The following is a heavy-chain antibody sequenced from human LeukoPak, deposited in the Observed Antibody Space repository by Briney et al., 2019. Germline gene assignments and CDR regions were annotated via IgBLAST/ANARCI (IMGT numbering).Heavy chain of an antibody. V-gene: IGHV1-69*10. D-gene: IGHD3-10*01. CDR1: VGTFSIYA. Sequence: GASVTVSCKASVGTFSIYAISWVRQAPGQGRDGMGWVIPILCIPNYAQKFQGRVTITADKSTSTAYMELSSLRSEDTAVYYCARDIGMVRGVMTASRRAFDIWGQGTMVTVSS. CDR3: ARDIGMVRGVMTASRRAFDI. CDR2: VIPILCIP. J-gene: IGHJ3*02.